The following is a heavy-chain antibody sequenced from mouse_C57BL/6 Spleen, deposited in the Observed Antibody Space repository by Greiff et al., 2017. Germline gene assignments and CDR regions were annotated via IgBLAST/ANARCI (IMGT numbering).Heavy chain of an antibody. D-gene: IGHD1-1*01. CDR3: GREVDYYGSTYSLDY. CDR1: GYTFPSYW. CDR2: IYPSDSET. J-gene: IGHJ2*01. Sequence: VKLQQPGAELVRPGSSVKLSCKASGYTFPSYWMDWVKQRPGQGLEWIGNIYPSDSETHYTQKFKDKATLTVDKSSSTAYMQLSSLTPEDSAVYYCGREVDYYGSTYSLDYWGQGTTLTVSS. V-gene: IGHV1-61*01.